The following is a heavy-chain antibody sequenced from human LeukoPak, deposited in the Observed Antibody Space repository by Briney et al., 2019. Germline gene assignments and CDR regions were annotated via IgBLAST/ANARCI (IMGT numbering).Heavy chain of an antibody. CDR2: ISYDGSNK. CDR1: GFTFSSYA. Sequence: GRSLRLSCAASGFTFSSYAMHWVRQAPGKGLEWVAVISYDGSNKYYADSVKGRFTISRDNSKNTLYLQMNSLRAEDTAVYYCARVGYDYMDVWGKGTTVTVSS. V-gene: IGHV3-30*04. CDR3: ARVGYDYMDV. J-gene: IGHJ6*03.